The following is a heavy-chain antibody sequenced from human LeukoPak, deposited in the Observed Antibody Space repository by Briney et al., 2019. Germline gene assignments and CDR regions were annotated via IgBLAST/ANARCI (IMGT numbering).Heavy chain of an antibody. Sequence: PGGSLRLSCAVSGFTFDDYAMHWVRQVPGRGLEWGSGINWNSDSIGYHDSVKGRFTTSRDNAKNSLYLQMNSLRAEDTAFYYCAINGGGDSGYGNFDYWGQGTLVTVSS. D-gene: IGHD5-12*01. CDR1: GFTFDDYA. V-gene: IGHV3-9*01. CDR2: INWNSDSI. CDR3: AINGGGDSGYGNFDY. J-gene: IGHJ4*02.